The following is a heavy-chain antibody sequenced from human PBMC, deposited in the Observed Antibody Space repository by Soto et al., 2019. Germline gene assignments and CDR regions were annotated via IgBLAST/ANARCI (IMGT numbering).Heavy chain of an antibody. D-gene: IGHD6-19*01. Sequence: ESGGGLVQPGGSLRLSCEASGFTFSNCAMSWVRQAPGKGLEWVSGISGTGRSTFYADSVKDRFTISRDNSKNTDYLQMSSLRAEDTAVYFCAKGNTSGWYFFGYWGQGTLVTVSS. CDR3: AKGNTSGWYFFGY. J-gene: IGHJ4*02. CDR2: ISGTGRST. V-gene: IGHV3-23*01. CDR1: GFTFSNCA.